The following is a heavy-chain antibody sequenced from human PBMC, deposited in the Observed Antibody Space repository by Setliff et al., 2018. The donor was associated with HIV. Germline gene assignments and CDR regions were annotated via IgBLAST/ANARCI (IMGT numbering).Heavy chain of an antibody. CDR3: ARGLGNFVPDLIGYFDY. CDR1: GYTFTTYG. D-gene: IGHD3-3*02. J-gene: IGHJ4*02. V-gene: IGHV1-69*13. Sequence: SVKVSCKASGYTFTTYGVNWVRQAPGQGLEWMGGIIPILGPANYAQKFQGRVTITAGEYTTTSYMELRNLRSEDTAIYYCARGLGNFVPDLIGYFDYWGQGTLVTVSS. CDR2: IIPILGPA.